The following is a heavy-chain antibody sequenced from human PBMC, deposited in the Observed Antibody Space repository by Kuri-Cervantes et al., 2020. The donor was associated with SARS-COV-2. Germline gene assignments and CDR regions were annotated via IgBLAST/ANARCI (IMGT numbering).Heavy chain of an antibody. D-gene: IGHD3-10*01. V-gene: IGHV4-61*01. CDR2: IYYSGST. CDR3: ARALVGSRSVPNAFDI. Sequence: SETLSLTCTVSGGSVSSGSYYWSWIRQPPGKGLEWIGYIYYSGSTNYNPYLKIRVTISVDTSKNQFSLKLSSVTAADTAVYYCARALVGSRSVPNAFDIWGQGTMVTVSS. J-gene: IGHJ3*02. CDR1: GGSVSSGSYY.